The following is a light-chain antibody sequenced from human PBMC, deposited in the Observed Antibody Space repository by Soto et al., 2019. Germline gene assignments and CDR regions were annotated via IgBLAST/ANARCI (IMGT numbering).Light chain of an antibody. CDR3: QQYNSYSREYT. CDR2: DAS. Sequence: DIQMTQSPSTLSASVGDRVTITCRASQSISSWLAWYQQKPGKAPKLLIYDASSLESGVPSRFSGSGSETEFTLTISSLQPDDFATYYCQQYNSYSREYTFGQGTKLEIK. CDR1: QSISSW. V-gene: IGKV1-5*01. J-gene: IGKJ2*01.